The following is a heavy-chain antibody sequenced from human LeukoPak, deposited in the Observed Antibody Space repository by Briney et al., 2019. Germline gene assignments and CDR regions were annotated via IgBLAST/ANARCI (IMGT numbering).Heavy chain of an antibody. CDR3: ARGRHGDHVSLFEY. CDR2: IYTSGST. D-gene: IGHD3-10*02. J-gene: IGHJ4*02. V-gene: IGHV4-4*07. CDR1: GGSISSYY. Sequence: PSETLSLTCTVSGGSISSYYWSWIRQPAGKGLEWIGRIYTSGSTNYNPSLKSRVTMSVDTSKNQFSLKLSSVTAADTAVYFCARGRHGDHVSLFEYWGQGTLVTVSS.